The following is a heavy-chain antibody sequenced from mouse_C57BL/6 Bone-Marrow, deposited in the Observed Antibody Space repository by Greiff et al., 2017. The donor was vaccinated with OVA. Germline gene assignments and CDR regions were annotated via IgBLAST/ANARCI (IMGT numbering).Heavy chain of an antibody. CDR3: ASSITTVYYFDY. CDR1: GYTFTSYW. CDR2: IYPGSGST. V-gene: IGHV1-55*01. J-gene: IGHJ2*01. Sequence: QVQLQQPGAELVKPGASVKMSCKASGYTFTSYWITWVKQRPGQGLEWIGDIYPGSGSTSYNEKFKSKATLTVDTSSSTAYMQLSSLTSEDSAVYYCASSITTVYYFDYWGQGTTLTVSS. D-gene: IGHD1-1*01.